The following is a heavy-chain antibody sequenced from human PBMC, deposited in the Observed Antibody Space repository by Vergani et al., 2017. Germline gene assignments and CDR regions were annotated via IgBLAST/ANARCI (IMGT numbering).Heavy chain of an antibody. CDR3: ATKSCGTPGCQIGYFRE. V-gene: IGHV3-30*03. CDR1: GFTSSYYG. J-gene: IGHJ1*01. D-gene: IGHD1-1*01. CDR2: ISYDGTQK. Sequence: QVHLVESGGGVVQPGRPLRLSCVVSGFTSSYYGMHWVRQAPGKWLEWGAVISYDGTQKYYADSVKGRFTISRDNSKSTLYLQMNSLRTEDTAVYYCATKSCGTPGCQIGYFREWGQGTLVTVSS.